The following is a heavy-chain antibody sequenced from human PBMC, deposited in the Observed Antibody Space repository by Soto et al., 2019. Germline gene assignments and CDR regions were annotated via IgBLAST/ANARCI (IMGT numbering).Heavy chain of an antibody. J-gene: IGHJ3*02. CDR2: ISSSSSYI. V-gene: IGHV3-21*01. CDR1: GFTFSSYS. Sequence: EVQLVESGGGLVKPGGSLRLSCAASGFTFSSYSMNWVRQAPGKGLEWVSSISSSSSYIYYADSVKGRFTISRDNAKNSLYLQMNSLRAEDTAVYYCARDCGLDGGGDCSDAFDIWGQGTMVTVSS. CDR3: ARDCGLDGGGDCSDAFDI. D-gene: IGHD2-21*01.